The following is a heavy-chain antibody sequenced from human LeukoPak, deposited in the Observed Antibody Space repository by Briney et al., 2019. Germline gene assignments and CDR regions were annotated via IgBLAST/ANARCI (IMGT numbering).Heavy chain of an antibody. CDR1: GGSISSYY. J-gene: IGHJ5*02. CDR2: IYYSGST. Sequence: SETLSLTCTVSGGSISSYYWSWIRQPPGNGLEWIGYIYYSGSTNYNPSLKSRVTISVDTSKNQFSLKLSSVTAADTAVYYCARGDFWSGYYTAPPGFDPWGQGTLVTVSS. D-gene: IGHD3-3*01. CDR3: ARGDFWSGYYTAPPGFDP. V-gene: IGHV4-59*01.